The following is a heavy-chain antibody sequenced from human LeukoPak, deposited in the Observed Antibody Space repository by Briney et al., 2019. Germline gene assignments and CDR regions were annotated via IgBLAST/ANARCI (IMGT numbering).Heavy chain of an antibody. D-gene: IGHD2-15*01. J-gene: IGHJ4*02. CDR3: ARDRSSAY. Sequence: PGGSLRLSCAASGFTFSSYNMNWVRRAPGKGLEWVSYISSGSSTIYYADSVKGRFTISRDNAKNSLYLQMNSLRAEDTAVYYCARDRSSAYWGQGTLVTVSS. CDR1: GFTFSSYN. V-gene: IGHV3-48*01. CDR2: ISSGSSTI.